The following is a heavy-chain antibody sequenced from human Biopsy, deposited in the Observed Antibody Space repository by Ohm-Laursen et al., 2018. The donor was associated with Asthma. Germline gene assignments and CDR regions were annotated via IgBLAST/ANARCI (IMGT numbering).Heavy chain of an antibody. CDR1: GGTYNTYV. V-gene: IGHV1-69*13. CDR2: INSVFGTT. Sequence: SVKVSCKSLGGTYNTYVIGWVRQAPGQGLEWMGGINSVFGTTTYPQKFQGRVTITADDSTSTVYMELSSLRSEDTAVYYCARKAGSCISRTCYSLDFWGQGTLVTVSS. CDR3: ARKAGSCISRTCYSLDF. D-gene: IGHD2-2*01. J-gene: IGHJ4*02.